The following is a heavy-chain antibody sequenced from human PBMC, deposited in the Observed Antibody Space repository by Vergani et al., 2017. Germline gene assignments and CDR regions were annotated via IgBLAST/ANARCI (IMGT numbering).Heavy chain of an antibody. CDR2: VNNDGST. CDR3: ARENDIVNGYYSHYFDH. J-gene: IGHJ4*02. D-gene: IGHD3-9*01. CDR1: GGSISHYY. V-gene: IGHV4-59*01. Sequence: QVQLQESGPGLVKPSETLSLTCTVSGGSISHYYWSWIRQPPGKGPEWIGYVNNDGSTNYNPSLGSRVSISLDTSKSQFSLKLTSVTAADTAVYYCARENDIVNGYYSHYFDHWGQGTLVTVSS.